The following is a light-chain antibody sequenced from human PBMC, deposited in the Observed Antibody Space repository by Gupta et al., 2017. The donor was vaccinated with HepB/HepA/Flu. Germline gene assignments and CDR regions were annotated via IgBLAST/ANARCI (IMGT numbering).Light chain of an antibody. CDR3: QQYCGSPLT. CDR1: QSFSRTF. Sequence: EIVLTQSPGTLSLSPGERATLSCRASQSFSRTFLAWYQQKAGQAPRLLIYGTSSRATGIPDRFSGSGSGTDFTLTISRLEPEDFTVYYCQQYCGSPLTFGGGTKLEIK. V-gene: IGKV3-20*01. CDR2: GTS. J-gene: IGKJ4*01.